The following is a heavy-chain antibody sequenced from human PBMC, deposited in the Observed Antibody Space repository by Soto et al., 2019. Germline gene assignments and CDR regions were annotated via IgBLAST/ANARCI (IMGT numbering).Heavy chain of an antibody. Sequence: ASVKVSCKASGYTFTSYGISWVRQAPGQGLEWMGWISAYNGNTNYAQKLQGRVTMTTDTSTCTAYMELRSLRSDDTAVYYCARGGVAVAVLGGAFVICGQRPMVTVSS. J-gene: IGHJ3*02. D-gene: IGHD3-10*01. V-gene: IGHV1-18*01. CDR1: GYTFTSYG. CDR3: ARGGVAVAVLGGAFVI. CDR2: ISAYNGNT.